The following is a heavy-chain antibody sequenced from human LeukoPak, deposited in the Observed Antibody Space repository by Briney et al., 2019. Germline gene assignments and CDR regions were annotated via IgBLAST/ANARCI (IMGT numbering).Heavy chain of an antibody. V-gene: IGHV4-39*01. CDR3: ARGRQGGNDY. CDR2: IYYSGST. J-gene: IGHJ4*02. CDR1: GGSISSSSYY. Sequence: NPSETLSLTCTVSGGSISSSSYYWGWIRQPPGKGLEWIGSIYYSGSTYYNPSLKSRVTISVDTSKNQFSLKLSSVTAADTAVYYCARGRQGGNDYWGQGTLVTVSS.